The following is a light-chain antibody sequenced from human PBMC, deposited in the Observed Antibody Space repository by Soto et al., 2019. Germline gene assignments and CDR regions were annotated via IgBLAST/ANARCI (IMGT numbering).Light chain of an antibody. J-gene: IGKJ1*01. CDR2: GVS. V-gene: IGKV3-20*01. CDR1: QSVRSSY. Sequence: EIVLTQSPGTLSLSPGERSTLSCRASQSVRSSYLAWYQQKPGQAPRLLIYGVSSRATGIPDRFSGSGSGTDFTLTISRLEPEDFAVYYCQQYDNSPWTFGQGNKVEIK. CDR3: QQYDNSPWT.